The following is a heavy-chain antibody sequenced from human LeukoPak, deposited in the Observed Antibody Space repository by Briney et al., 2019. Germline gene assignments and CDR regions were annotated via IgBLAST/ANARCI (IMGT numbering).Heavy chain of an antibody. D-gene: IGHD3-22*01. J-gene: IGHJ5*02. CDR2: IYHSGST. CDR3: AREKIGYYDGSGRGWFDP. CDR1: GYSISSGYY. V-gene: IGHV4-38-2*02. Sequence: SETLSLTCTVSGYSISSGYYWGWIRQPPGKGLEWIGSIYHSGSTYYNPSLKSRVTISVDTSKKQFSLKLSSVTAADTAMYYCAREKIGYYDGSGRGWFDPWGQGTLVTVSS.